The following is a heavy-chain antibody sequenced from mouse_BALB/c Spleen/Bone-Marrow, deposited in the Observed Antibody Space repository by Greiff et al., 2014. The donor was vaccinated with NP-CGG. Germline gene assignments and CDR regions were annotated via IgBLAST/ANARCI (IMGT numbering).Heavy chain of an antibody. D-gene: IGHD2-4*01. CDR2: ISTYSGNT. Sequence: VQLVESGPELVRPGVSVKISCKGSGYTFTDYAMHWVKQSHAKSLEWIGVISTYSGNTNYNQKFKGKATMTVDKSSSTAYMELARSTSEDSAIYYCARGIYYDSTWFAYWGQGTLVTVSA. V-gene: IGHV1-67*01. CDR1: GYTFTDYA. J-gene: IGHJ3*01. CDR3: ARGIYYDSTWFAY.